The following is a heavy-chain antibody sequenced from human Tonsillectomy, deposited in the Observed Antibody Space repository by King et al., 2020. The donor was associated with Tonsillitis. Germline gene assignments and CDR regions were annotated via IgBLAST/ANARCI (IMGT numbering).Heavy chain of an antibody. V-gene: IGHV4-39*01. J-gene: IGHJ3*02. Sequence: QLQESGPGLVKPSETLSLTCTVSGGSVSTTSYYLGWCRQPPGKGLEWNGNIYYTRLTYYSPSLKSRVTVSVDTSKNQVSLRLNSVTAADSAVYYCTRLPASTSLSFVFEMWGQGTMVPVSS. CDR3: TRLPASTSLSFVFEM. CDR2: IYYTRLT. CDR1: GGSVSTTSYY. D-gene: IGHD2/OR15-2a*01.